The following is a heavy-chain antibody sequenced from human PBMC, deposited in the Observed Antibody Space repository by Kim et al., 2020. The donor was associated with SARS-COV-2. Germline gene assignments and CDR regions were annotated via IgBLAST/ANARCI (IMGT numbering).Heavy chain of an antibody. D-gene: IGHD2-15*01. J-gene: IGHJ5*02. CDR3: ARGGVVVVVAATPWFDP. CDR1: GGTFSSYA. Sequence: SVKVSCKASGGTFSSYAISWVRQAPGQGLEWMGGIIPIFGTANYAQKFQGRVTITADESTSTAYMELSSLRSEDTAVYYCARGGVVVVVAATPWFDPWGQGTLVTVSS. V-gene: IGHV1-69*13. CDR2: IIPIFGTA.